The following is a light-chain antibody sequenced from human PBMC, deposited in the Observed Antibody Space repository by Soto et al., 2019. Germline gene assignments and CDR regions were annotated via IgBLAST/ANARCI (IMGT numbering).Light chain of an antibody. Sequence: EVVLTQSPDTLSLSVGERASLSCRASQSISSNFLAWYQQKPGQAPRLLIYDASNRATGIPARFSGSGSGTDFTLTISSLEPEDGAGYYCQQLSNWPPAWTVGQGTKV. CDR2: DAS. CDR3: QQLSNWPPAWT. V-gene: IGKV3-11*01. CDR1: QSISSN. J-gene: IGKJ1*01.